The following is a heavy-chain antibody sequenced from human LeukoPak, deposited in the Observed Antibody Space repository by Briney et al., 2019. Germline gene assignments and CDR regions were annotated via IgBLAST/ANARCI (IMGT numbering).Heavy chain of an antibody. Sequence: GGSLRLSCAASGFTFSRNDMHWVRQVIGKGLEWVSAIGNDGYTYYSGSVKGRFTISRENAKNSLYLQMNSLRAGDTAVYYCARDLPRYCSSTSCYHWFDPWGQGTLVTVSS. D-gene: IGHD2-2*01. CDR1: GFTFSRND. V-gene: IGHV3-13*01. CDR3: ARDLPRYCSSTSCYHWFDP. CDR2: IGNDGYT. J-gene: IGHJ5*02.